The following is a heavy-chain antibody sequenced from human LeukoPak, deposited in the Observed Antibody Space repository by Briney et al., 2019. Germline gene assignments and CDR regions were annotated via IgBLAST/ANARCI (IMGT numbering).Heavy chain of an antibody. D-gene: IGHD2-2*01. V-gene: IGHV1-46*01. CDR1: GYTFTSCY. J-gene: IGHJ4*02. Sequence: ASVRVSCTASGYTFTSCYIHWVRQAPGQGLEWMGMINPSGGSSTYAQKFQGRVTMTRDTSTSTVYMEVSSLRSEDTAMYYCARDLCHTSSYNLGDYWGQGTLVTVSS. CDR2: INPSGGSS. CDR3: ARDLCHTSSYNLGDY.